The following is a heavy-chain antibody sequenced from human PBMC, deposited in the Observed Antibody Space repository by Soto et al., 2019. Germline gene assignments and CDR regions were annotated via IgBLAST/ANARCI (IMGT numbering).Heavy chain of an antibody. CDR1: GFTFSSYA. V-gene: IGHV3-30-3*01. CDR3: ARDRYTNKYLEWRTNYFDY. J-gene: IGHJ4*02. Sequence: QVQLVESGGGVVQPGRSLRLSCAASGFTFSSYAMHWVRQAPSKGLEWVAVISYDGSNKYYADSVKGRFTISRDNSKNTLYLQMNSLRAEDTAVYYCARDRYTNKYLEWRTNYFDYWGQGTLVTVSS. D-gene: IGHD3-3*01. CDR2: ISYDGSNK.